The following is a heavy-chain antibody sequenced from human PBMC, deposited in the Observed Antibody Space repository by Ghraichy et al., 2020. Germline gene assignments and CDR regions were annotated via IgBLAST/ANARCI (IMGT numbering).Heavy chain of an antibody. CDR1: GFAFSSYG. Sequence: GGSLRLSCAASGFAFSSYGMSWVRQAPGKGLEWVSAISGSGGNTDYADSLKGRFTISRDNSKNTLYLQMNSLRAEDTAVYYCAKDARCESGVGAFDIGGRGKTVTGS. J-gene: IGHJ3*02. V-gene: IGHV3-23*01. CDR3: AKDARCESGVGAFDI. D-gene: IGHD1-26*01. CDR2: ISGSGGNT.